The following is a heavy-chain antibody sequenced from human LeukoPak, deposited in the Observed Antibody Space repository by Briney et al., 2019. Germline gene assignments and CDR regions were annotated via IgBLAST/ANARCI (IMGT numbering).Heavy chain of an antibody. Sequence: GGSLRLSCAASGFTFSSYSMNWVRQAPGKGLEWVSSISSSSSYIYYADSVKGRFTISRDNAENSLYLQMNSLRAEDTAVYYCARGLPITMVRGVINYWGQGTLVTVSS. D-gene: IGHD3-10*01. CDR2: ISSSSSYI. CDR3: ARGLPITMVRGVINY. CDR1: GFTFSSYS. J-gene: IGHJ4*02. V-gene: IGHV3-21*01.